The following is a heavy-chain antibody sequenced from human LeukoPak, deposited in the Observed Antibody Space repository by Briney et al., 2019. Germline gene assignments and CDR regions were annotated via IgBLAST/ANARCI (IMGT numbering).Heavy chain of an antibody. D-gene: IGHD1-26*01. V-gene: IGHV4-59*08. CDR2: NSGST. J-gene: IGHJ3*02. CDR3: ARGRGYGGNYLRAFDI. CDR1: GGPIGRSF. Sequence: PSETLSLPCTVSGGPIGRSFWSGIRHPPGKGLEGIGYNSGSTKYNPSLKSRVTISVDTSKNQLSLKLSSVTAADTAVYYCARGRGYGGNYLRAFDIWGQGTMVSVSS.